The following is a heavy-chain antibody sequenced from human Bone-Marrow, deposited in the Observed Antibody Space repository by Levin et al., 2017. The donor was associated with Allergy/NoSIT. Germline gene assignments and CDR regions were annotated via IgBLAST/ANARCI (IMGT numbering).Heavy chain of an antibody. D-gene: IGHD3-3*01. J-gene: IGHJ4*02. CDR1: GEAFSTYY. CDR3: ATTTYVWSGPRN. Sequence: SETLSLTCDVFGEAFSTYYWSWIRQPPGKGLEWIGQINHSGSTNYNPSLESRVTISLDTSKNQFSLKVSSVTAADTAVYYCATTTYVWSGPRNWAQGTLVTVSS. V-gene: IGHV4-34*01. CDR2: INHSGST.